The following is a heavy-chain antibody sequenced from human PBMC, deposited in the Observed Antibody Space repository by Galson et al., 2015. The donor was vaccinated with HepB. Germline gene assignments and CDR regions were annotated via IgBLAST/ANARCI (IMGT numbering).Heavy chain of an antibody. CDR3: ARGRGDYVWGSYRNLYYFDY. D-gene: IGHD3-16*02. V-gene: IGHV4-39*07. CDR2: INHSGST. J-gene: IGHJ4*02. Sequence: TLSLTCTVSGGSISSGGYYWSWIRQPPGKGLEWIGEINHSGSTNYNPSLKSRVTISVDTSKNQFSLKLSSVTAADTAVYYCARGRGDYVWGSYRNLYYFDYWGQGTLVTVSS. CDR1: GGSISSGGYY.